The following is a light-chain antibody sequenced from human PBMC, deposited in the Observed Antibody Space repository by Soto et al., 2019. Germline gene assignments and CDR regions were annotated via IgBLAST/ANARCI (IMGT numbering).Light chain of an antibody. Sequence: EIVLTQSPATLSLSPVERATLSCGASQSVSSSYLAWYQQKPGLAPRLLIYDASSRATGIPDRFSGSGSGTDFTLTISRLEPEDFAVYYCHQYGSSPYTFGQGTKLEIK. CDR2: DAS. CDR3: HQYGSSPYT. J-gene: IGKJ2*01. CDR1: QSVSSSY. V-gene: IGKV3D-20*01.